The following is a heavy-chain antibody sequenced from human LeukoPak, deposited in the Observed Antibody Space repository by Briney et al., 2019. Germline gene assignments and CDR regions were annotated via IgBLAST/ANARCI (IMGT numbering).Heavy chain of an antibody. V-gene: IGHV3-23*01. CDR2: ISGSGGST. CDR3: ARAGASGYCSSTSCYPWFDP. D-gene: IGHD2-2*03. Sequence: GGSLRLSCAASGFTFSSYAMSWVRQAPGKGLEWVSAISGSGGSTYYADSVKGRFTISRDNSKNTLYLQMNSLRAEDTAVYYCARAGASGYCSSTSCYPWFDPWGQGTLVTVSS. J-gene: IGHJ5*02. CDR1: GFTFSSYA.